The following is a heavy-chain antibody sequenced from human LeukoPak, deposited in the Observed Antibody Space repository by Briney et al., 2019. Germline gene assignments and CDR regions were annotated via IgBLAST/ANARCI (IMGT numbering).Heavy chain of an antibody. V-gene: IGHV3-15*01. CDR1: GFTFSNAW. Sequence: GGSLRLSCAASGFTFSNAWMSWVRQAPGKGLEWVGRIKSKTDGGTTDYAAPVKGRFTISRDDSKNTLYLQMNSLKTEDTAVYYCTTESGRFLEWLLYDYYYMDVWGKGTTVTVS. D-gene: IGHD3-3*01. CDR3: TTESGRFLEWLLYDYYYMDV. CDR2: IKSKTDGGTT. J-gene: IGHJ6*03.